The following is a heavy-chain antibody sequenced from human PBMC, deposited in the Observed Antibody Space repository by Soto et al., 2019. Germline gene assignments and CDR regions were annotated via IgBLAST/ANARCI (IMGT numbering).Heavy chain of an antibody. CDR2: IYPVDSDT. V-gene: IGHV5-51*01. D-gene: IGHD4-17*01. CDR1: GYTFNIYW. Sequence: GESLKISCKGSGYTFNIYWIAWVRQMPGKGLEWMGVIYPVDSDTRYSPSFQGQVTISVDKSINTAYLQWSSLQASDTAIYYCARQDGDGLFYFDYWGQGTPVTVPS. J-gene: IGHJ4*02. CDR3: ARQDGDGLFYFDY.